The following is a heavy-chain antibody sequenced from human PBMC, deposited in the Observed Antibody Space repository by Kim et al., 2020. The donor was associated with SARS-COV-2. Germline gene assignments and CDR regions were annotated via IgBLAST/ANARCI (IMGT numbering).Heavy chain of an antibody. D-gene: IGHD3-3*01. CDR3: ARLALDGGFDY. CDR2: N. Sequence: NDYAVSVKSRIPINPDTSKNQFSLQLNSVTPEDTAVYYCARLALDGGFDYWGQGTLVTISS. V-gene: IGHV6-1*01. J-gene: IGHJ4*02.